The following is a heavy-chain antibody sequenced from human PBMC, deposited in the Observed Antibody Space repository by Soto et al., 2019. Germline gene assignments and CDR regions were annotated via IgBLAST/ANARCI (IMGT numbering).Heavy chain of an antibody. CDR3: ARVCPNGVCLDF. D-gene: IGHD2-8*01. J-gene: IGHJ4*02. Sequence: ASVKVSCKASGGTFSSYAISWVRQAPGQGLEWMGGIIPIFGTANYAQKFQGRVTITADESTSTAYMELSSLRSEDTAVYYCARVCPNGVCLDFWGQGALVTVSS. V-gene: IGHV1-69*13. CDR1: GGTFSSYA. CDR2: IIPIFGTA.